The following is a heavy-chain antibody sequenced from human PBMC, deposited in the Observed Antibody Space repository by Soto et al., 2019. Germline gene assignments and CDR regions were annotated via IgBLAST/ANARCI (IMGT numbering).Heavy chain of an antibody. CDR3: ARGRGGTPLRFDP. Sequence: PSETLSLTCTVSGVPVSSYYWTWIRQPPGKGLAYLGFVYHTGRTNYSPSLRSRVTLSLDTSSNQFSLKMTSVTTADSAIYYCARGRGGTPLRFDPWGQGTLVTVSS. CDR1: GVPVSSYY. CDR2: VYHTGRT. D-gene: IGHD3-10*01. V-gene: IGHV4-59*02. J-gene: IGHJ5*02.